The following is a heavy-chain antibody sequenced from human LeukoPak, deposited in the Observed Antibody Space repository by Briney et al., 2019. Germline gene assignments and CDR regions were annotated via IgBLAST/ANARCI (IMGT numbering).Heavy chain of an antibody. CDR1: GGSFSGYY. Sequence: ETLSLTCAVYGGSFSGYYWSWVRQAPGKGLEWVANIKQDGSEKYYVDSVKGRFTISRDNAKNSLYLQMNSLRAEDTAVYYCARAMDVWGQGTTVTVSS. J-gene: IGHJ6*02. CDR2: IKQDGSEK. CDR3: ARAMDV. V-gene: IGHV3-7*01.